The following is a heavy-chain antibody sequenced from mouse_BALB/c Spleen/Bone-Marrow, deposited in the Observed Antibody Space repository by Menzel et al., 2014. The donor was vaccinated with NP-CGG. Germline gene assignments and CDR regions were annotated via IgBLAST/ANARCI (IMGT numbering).Heavy chain of an antibody. J-gene: IGHJ4*01. CDR1: GYTFTDYA. D-gene: IGHD2-14*01. CDR3: ARSGKVRNAKDY. V-gene: IGHV1-67*01. CDR2: ISSYYGDA. Sequence: QVQLQQPGAELVRPGVSVKISCKGSGYTFTDYAVHWVKQSHTKSLEWIGLISSYYGDATYNQKFKGKATMTVDKSSSTAFLELARLTSEDSAIYYCARSGKVRNAKDYWGQGTSVTVSS.